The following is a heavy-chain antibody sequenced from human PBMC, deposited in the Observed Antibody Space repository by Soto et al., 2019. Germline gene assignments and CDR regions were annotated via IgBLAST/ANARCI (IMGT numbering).Heavy chain of an antibody. CDR3: ARDVTGYPPRPSDF. J-gene: IGHJ4*02. V-gene: IGHV1-18*01. CDR2: ISAYNGNT. CDR1: GYTSTSYG. Sequence: ASVKVSCKASGYTSTSYGISWVRQAPGQGLEWMGWISAYNGNTNYAQKLQGRVTMTTDTSTSTAYMELRSLRSDDTAVYYCARDVTGYPPRPSDFCGQGILVTVSS. D-gene: IGHD3-9*01.